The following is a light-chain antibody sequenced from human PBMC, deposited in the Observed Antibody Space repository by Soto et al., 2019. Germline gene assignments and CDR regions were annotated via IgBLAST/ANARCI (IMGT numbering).Light chain of an antibody. Sequence: EIVMTQSPATLSVSPGERATLSCRASQSVSSNLAWYQQKHGQAPRLLIYGASTRATGIPARFSGSGSGTEFTLTISSLQSEDFADYYCQQYNNWPLTFGPGTKVDIK. J-gene: IGKJ3*01. CDR2: GAS. CDR1: QSVSSN. CDR3: QQYNNWPLT. V-gene: IGKV3-15*01.